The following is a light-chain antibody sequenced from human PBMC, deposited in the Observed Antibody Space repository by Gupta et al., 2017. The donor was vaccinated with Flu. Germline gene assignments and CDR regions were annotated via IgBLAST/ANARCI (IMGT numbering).Light chain of an antibody. CDR3: QVRDSSSDHRV. CDR1: TFAREY. J-gene: IGLJ3*02. Sequence: GQTARITCAGGTFAREYAHWYQQKSGQAPVLVIYDDYKRPSGIPERFSGSTSGTTATLTITRAQAEDEADYYCQVRDSSSDHRVFGGGTKLTVL. CDR2: DDY. V-gene: IGLV3-10*01.